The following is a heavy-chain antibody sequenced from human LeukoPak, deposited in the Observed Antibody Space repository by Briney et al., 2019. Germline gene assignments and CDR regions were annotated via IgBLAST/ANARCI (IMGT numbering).Heavy chain of an antibody. CDR1: GGSLSSSSYY. J-gene: IGHJ4*02. CDR3: AGHASVSGNWPRPLDY. CDR2: IYYSGST. D-gene: IGHD3-3*01. Sequence: SETLSLTCTVSGGSLSSSSYYWGWVRQPPGKGLEWIANIYYSGSTYYSPSLRSRVTISVDTSKNQFSLKLTSVTAADTAVYYCAGHASVSGNWPRPLDYWGQGSLVTVSS. V-gene: IGHV4-39*01.